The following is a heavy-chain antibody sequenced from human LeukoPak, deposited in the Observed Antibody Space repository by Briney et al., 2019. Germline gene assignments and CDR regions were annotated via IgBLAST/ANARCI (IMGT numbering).Heavy chain of an antibody. D-gene: IGHD2-15*01. J-gene: IGHJ4*01. V-gene: IGHV3-30*18. CDR3: AKSGGYCSCGSCYQSSETFDY. Sequence: GGSLRLSCAASGFTFSSYGMHWVRQAPGKGLEWVAVISYDGSNKYYADSVKGRFTLSRDNSKNTLYLHMNSLRAEDTAVYSFAKSGGYCSCGSCYQSSETFDYWGQGTLVTVSS. CDR2: ISYDGSNK. CDR1: GFTFSSYG.